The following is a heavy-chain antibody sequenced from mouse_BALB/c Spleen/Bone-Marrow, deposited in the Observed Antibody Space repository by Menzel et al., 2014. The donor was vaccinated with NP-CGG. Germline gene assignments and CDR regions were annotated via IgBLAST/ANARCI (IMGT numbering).Heavy chain of an antibody. CDR3: ARDYRYDAWFAY. D-gene: IGHD2-14*01. CDR1: GYTFTSYY. J-gene: IGHJ3*01. V-gene: IGHV1S56*01. CDR2: IYPGNVNT. Sequence: VQRVESGPELVKPGASVRISCKASGYTFTSYYIHWVKQRPGQGLEWIGWIYPGNVNTKYNEKFKGKATLTADKSSSTAYMQLCSLTSEDSAVYFCARDYRYDAWFAYWGQGTLVTVSA.